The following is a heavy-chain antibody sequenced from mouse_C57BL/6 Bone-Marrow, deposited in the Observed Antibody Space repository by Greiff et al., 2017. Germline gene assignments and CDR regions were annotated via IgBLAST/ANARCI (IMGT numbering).Heavy chain of an antibody. V-gene: IGHV3-1*01. Sequence: EVQLVESGPGMVKPSQSLSLTCTVTGYSITSGYDWHWIRHFPGNKLEWMGYISYSGSTNYNPSLKSRIPITHDTSKNHFFLKLNSVTTEDTATYYCARGKFITTVVAKAYWGQGTLVTVSA. CDR1: GYSITSGYD. CDR2: ISYSGST. J-gene: IGHJ3*01. CDR3: ARGKFITTVVAKAY. D-gene: IGHD1-1*01.